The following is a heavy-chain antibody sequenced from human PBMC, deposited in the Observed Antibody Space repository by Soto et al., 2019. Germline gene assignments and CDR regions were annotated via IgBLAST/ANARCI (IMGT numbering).Heavy chain of an antibody. Sequence: ASVQVSCKAAGYTFTSYDVNWVRQATGQGLEWMGWMNPNSGNTGYAQKFQGRVTMTRNTSISTAYMELSSLRSEDTAVYYCARGKQLVLSEDHLFDPWGQGTLVTVSS. D-gene: IGHD6-6*01. V-gene: IGHV1-8*01. J-gene: IGHJ5*02. CDR3: ARGKQLVLSEDHLFDP. CDR1: GYTFTSYD. CDR2: MNPNSGNT.